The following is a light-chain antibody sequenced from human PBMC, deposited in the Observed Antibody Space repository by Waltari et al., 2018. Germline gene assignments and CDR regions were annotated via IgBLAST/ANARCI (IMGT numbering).Light chain of an antibody. J-gene: IGKJ4*01. CDR3: QQRGKWVT. V-gene: IGKV3-11*01. CDR2: DAS. CDR1: QTVSNY. Sequence: EIVLTQSPATLSLSPGERATLSCKARQTVSNYLAWYQQKPGQAPRLLIYDASNRATGIPARFSGSGSGTDFTLTISSVAPEDFAVYYCQQRGKWVTFGGGTKVEIK.